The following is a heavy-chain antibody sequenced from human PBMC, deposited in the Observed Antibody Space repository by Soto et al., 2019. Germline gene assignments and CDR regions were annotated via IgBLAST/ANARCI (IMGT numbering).Heavy chain of an antibody. Sequence: EAQLVGSGGGLVKPGGSLRLSCAASGFTCSNVWIHWVRQAPGKRLEWVGRIKSKIDGETTDYAAPVKGRLSISSDDAKDALYLQMNRLKTEDTAVYYCTLIALKYVSDLHDFSDWDWGTLVTVSS. D-gene: IGHD3-3*01. V-gene: IGHV3-15*07. J-gene: IGHJ4*02. CDR3: TLIALKYVSDLHDFSD. CDR1: GFTCSNVW. CDR2: IKSKIDGETT.